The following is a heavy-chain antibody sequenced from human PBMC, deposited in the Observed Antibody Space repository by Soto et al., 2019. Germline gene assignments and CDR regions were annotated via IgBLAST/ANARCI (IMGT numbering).Heavy chain of an antibody. Sequence: SETLSLTCTVSGGSVNSDSHYWSWIRQPPGKGLEWIACIYHSGSANYNPSLKSRVTISVDTSKNQFSLKLSSMTAADTAVYYCARNQMATIPDYWGQGTLVTVSS. CDR3: ARNQMATIPDY. V-gene: IGHV4-61*01. D-gene: IGHD5-12*01. CDR1: GGSVNSDSHY. J-gene: IGHJ4*02. CDR2: IYHSGSA.